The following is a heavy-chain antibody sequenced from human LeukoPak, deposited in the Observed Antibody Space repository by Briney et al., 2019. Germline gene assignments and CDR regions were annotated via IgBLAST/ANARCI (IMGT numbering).Heavy chain of an antibody. Sequence: SETLSLTCTVSGGSISSSSYYWGWIRQPPGKGLEWIGSIYYSGSTYYNPSLKSRVTISVDTSKNQFSPKLSSVTAADTAVYYCARDTNWNDERYYFDYWGQGTLVTVSS. D-gene: IGHD1-1*01. J-gene: IGHJ4*02. CDR2: IYYSGST. V-gene: IGHV4-39*07. CDR1: GGSISSSSYY. CDR3: ARDTNWNDERYYFDY.